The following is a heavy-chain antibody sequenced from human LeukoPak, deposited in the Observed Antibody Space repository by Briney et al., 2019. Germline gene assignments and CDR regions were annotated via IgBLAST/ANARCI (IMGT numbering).Heavy chain of an antibody. Sequence: GGSLRLSCAASGFTFSTYAMHWVRQAPGKGPEWVAVIPFDGSTHYYADSVKGRFTISRDNSENTLYLQMNSLRAEDTAVYYCARDQWLDYWGQGTLVTVSS. CDR3: ARDQWLDY. V-gene: IGHV3-30*04. J-gene: IGHJ4*02. CDR1: GFTFSTYA. D-gene: IGHD6-19*01. CDR2: IPFDGSTH.